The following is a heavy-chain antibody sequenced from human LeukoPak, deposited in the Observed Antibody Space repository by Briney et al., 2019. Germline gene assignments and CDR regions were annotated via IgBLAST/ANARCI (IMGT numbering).Heavy chain of an antibody. CDR3: AKDIRGPKVVVITKPNFDY. CDR1: GFTFDDYA. CDR2: ISRDGGSI. V-gene: IGHV3-9*03. Sequence: PGRSLRLSCAASGFTFDDYAMRWVRHAPGRGLEWVSGISRDGGSIGYADSVKGRFTISRDNAKNSLYLQMNSLRAEDMALYYCAKDIRGPKVVVITKPNFDYWGQGTLVTVSS. D-gene: IGHD3-22*01. J-gene: IGHJ4*02.